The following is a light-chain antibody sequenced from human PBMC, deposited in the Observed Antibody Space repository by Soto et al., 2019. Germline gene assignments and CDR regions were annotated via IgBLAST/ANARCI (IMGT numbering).Light chain of an antibody. J-gene: IGLJ2*01. CDR3: SSYTITNTLEVL. CDR2: GVS. Sequence: QSVLTQPASVSGSPGQSITISCTGTNSDVGGYNHVSWYQQRPGEAPKLMIYGVSNRPSGISNRLSGSKSGNTASLTISGLQAEDEADYYCSSYTITNTLEVLFGGGTKLTVL. V-gene: IGLV2-14*01. CDR1: NSDVGGYNH.